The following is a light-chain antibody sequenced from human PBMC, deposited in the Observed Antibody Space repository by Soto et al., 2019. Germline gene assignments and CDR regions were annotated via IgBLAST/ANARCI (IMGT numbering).Light chain of an antibody. V-gene: IGKV1-27*01. CDR1: QGISNY. Sequence: DIQMTQSPSSLSASVGDRVTITCRASQGISNYLAWYQQIPGKVPKLLISAASTLQSDFPSRFSDSGSGTDFALTISSLRPEDVATYYCQKYTNVPAFGGGTKVEIK. J-gene: IGKJ4*01. CDR3: QKYTNVPA. CDR2: AAS.